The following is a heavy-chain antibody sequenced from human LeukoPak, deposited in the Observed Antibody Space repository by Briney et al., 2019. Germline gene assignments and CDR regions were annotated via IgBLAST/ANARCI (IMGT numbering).Heavy chain of an antibody. J-gene: IGHJ4*02. CDR1: GGTFRGYY. Sequence: AETLSLTCAVFGGTFRGYYWSWIRQPPGKGLEWIGEINHSGSTNYNPSLKSRVTISVDTSKNQFSLKLSSVTAADTAVYYCARGGAYYYDSSGYRAVDYWGQGTLVTVSS. V-gene: IGHV4-34*01. D-gene: IGHD3-22*01. CDR2: INHSGST. CDR3: ARGGAYYYDSSGYRAVDY.